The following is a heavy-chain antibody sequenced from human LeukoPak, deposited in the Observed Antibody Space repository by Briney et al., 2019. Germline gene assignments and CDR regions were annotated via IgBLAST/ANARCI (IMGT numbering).Heavy chain of an antibody. CDR1: GGTFSSYA. D-gene: IGHD6-19*01. Sequence: ASVKVSCKASGGTFSSYAIGWVRQAPGQGLEWMGGIIPIFGTANYAQKFQGRVTITADESTSTAYMELSSLRSEDTAVYYCATCIAVAYYYGMDVRGQGTTVTVSS. CDR3: ATCIAVAYYYGMDV. V-gene: IGHV1-69*13. J-gene: IGHJ6*02. CDR2: IIPIFGTA.